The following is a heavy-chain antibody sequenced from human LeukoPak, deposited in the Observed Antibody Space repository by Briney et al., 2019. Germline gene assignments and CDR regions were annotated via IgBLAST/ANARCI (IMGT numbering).Heavy chain of an antibody. CDR2: IIPIFGTA. CDR3: ARSSQIAVAGPFDY. Sequence: SVKVSCKASGGTFSSYAISWVRQAPGQGRERMGGIIPIFGTANYAQKFQGRVTITADESTSTAYMELSSLRSEDTAVYYCARSSQIAVAGPFDYWGQGTLVTVSS. V-gene: IGHV1-69*13. J-gene: IGHJ4*02. CDR1: GGTFSSYA. D-gene: IGHD6-19*01.